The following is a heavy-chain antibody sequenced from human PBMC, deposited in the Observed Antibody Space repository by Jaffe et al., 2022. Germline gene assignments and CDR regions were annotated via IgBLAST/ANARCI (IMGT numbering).Heavy chain of an antibody. Sequence: EVQLLESGGGLVQPGGSLRLSCAVSGFTFSSYAMSWVRQTPGKGLEWVSSISDGGGSTYYADSVKGRFTIFKDISRNMLYLQVNSLRAEDTAVYYCARGFHGGYLDWYFDLWGRGTLVTVSS. CDR2: ISDGGGST. CDR1: GFTFSSYA. CDR3: ARGFHGGYLDWYFDL. D-gene: IGHD5-12*01. V-gene: IGHV3-23*01. J-gene: IGHJ2*01.